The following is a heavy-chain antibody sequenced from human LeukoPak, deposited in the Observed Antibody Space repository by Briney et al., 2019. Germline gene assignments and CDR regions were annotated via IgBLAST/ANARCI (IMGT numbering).Heavy chain of an antibody. CDR3: ASVILNYYYMDV. V-gene: IGHV4-34*01. J-gene: IGHJ6*03. CDR1: GGSFSGYY. Sequence: SETLSLTCAVYGGSFSGYYWSWIRQPPGKGLEWIGEIDHSGSTNYNPSLKSRVTISVDTSKNQFSLKLSSVTAADTAVYYCASVILNYYYMDVWGQRDHGHRLL. CDR2: IDHSGST. D-gene: IGHD3-16*02.